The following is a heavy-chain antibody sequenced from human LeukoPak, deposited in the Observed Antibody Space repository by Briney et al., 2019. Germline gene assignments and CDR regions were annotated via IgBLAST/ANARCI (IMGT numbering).Heavy chain of an antibody. Sequence: GGSLRLSCAASGFTFTAYSMNWVRQAPGKGLEWVSYISSSGTTMCYADSVKGRFTISRDNAKNSLFLQMNSLRDEDTAVYYCARGYYSLGYFDYWGQGALVTVSS. D-gene: IGHD3-22*01. CDR1: GFTFTAYS. CDR3: ARGYYSLGYFDY. V-gene: IGHV3-48*02. J-gene: IGHJ4*02. CDR2: ISSSGTTM.